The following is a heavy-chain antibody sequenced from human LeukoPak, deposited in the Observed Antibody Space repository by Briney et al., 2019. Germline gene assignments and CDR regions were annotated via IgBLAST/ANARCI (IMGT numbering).Heavy chain of an antibody. V-gene: IGHV3-53*01. CDR1: GFTVSSNF. D-gene: IGHD1-26*01. CDR2: IYSGGTT. J-gene: IGHJ4*02. Sequence: PGGSLRLSCAASGFTVSSNFMSWVRQAPGKGLEWVSVIYSGGTTYYADSVKGRFTISRDNSKNTLYLQMNRLRAEDTAVYYCARVEGAAYYFDYWGQGTLVTVSS. CDR3: ARVEGAAYYFDY.